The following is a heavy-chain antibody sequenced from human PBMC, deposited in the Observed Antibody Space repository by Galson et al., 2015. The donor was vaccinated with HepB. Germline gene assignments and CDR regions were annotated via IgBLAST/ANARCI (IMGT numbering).Heavy chain of an antibody. V-gene: IGHV1-2*02. D-gene: IGHD2-15*01. J-gene: IGHJ3*02. CDR2: INPNSGGT. CDR3: ARDRGGYCSGGSCYDAFDI. CDR1: GYTFTGYF. Sequence: SVKVSCKASGYTFTGYFMHWVRQAPGQGLEWMGWINPNSGGTNYAQKFQGRVTMTRDTSISTAYMELTSLRSDDTAVYYCARDRGGYCSGGSCYDAFDIWGQGTMVTVSS.